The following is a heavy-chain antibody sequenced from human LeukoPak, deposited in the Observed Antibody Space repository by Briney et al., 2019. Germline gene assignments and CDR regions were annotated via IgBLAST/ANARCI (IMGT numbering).Heavy chain of an antibody. CDR2: IYYSGST. D-gene: IGHD6-13*01. V-gene: IGHV4-59*12. CDR3: ARASSSWYRGQFDY. CDR1: GGSISSYY. J-gene: IGHJ4*02. Sequence: SETLSLACTVSGGSISSYYWSWIRQPPGKGLEYIGYIYYSGSTNYNPSLKSRVTISVDTSKNQFSLKLSSVTAADTAVYYCARASSSWYRGQFDYWGQGTLVTVSS.